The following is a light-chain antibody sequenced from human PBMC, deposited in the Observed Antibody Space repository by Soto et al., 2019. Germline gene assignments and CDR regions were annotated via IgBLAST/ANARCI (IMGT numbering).Light chain of an antibody. J-gene: IGLJ1*01. CDR2: EVT. V-gene: IGLV2-14*01. CDR1: FSDVGGYDY. Sequence: QSVLTQPASVSGSPGQSIAISCTGTFSDVGGYDYVSWYQQHPDKAPKLMICEVTKRPSGVSNRFSGSKSGNTASLTISGLQPEDEADYYCSSHTSGSTRVFGSGTKLTVL. CDR3: SSHTSGSTRV.